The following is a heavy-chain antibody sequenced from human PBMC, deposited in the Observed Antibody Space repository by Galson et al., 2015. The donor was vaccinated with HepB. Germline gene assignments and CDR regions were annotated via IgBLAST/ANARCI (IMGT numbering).Heavy chain of an antibody. Sequence: SLRLSCAASGFSFDTHAMSWVRQAPGKGLEWISCISGNGDSTFYGDYVKGRVTISRDNSTNTLFLQKTGLTADDTAIYYCARVHPEDTSGWYRQPLYYFDSWGQGTLVAVSS. D-gene: IGHD6-19*01. V-gene: IGHV3-23*01. J-gene: IGHJ4*02. CDR2: ISGNGDST. CDR1: GFSFDTHA. CDR3: ARVHPEDTSGWYRQPLYYFDS.